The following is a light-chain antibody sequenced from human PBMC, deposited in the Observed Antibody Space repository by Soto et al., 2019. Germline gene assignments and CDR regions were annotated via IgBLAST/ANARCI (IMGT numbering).Light chain of an antibody. Sequence: DIQMTQSPSTLSASVGDSVTITCRASQSISTWLAWYQQKPGKAPKLLIYDASSLEGGVPSRFSGSGSGTEFTLTISGLQPDDFAPYYCQQYNSFSWTFGQETKVDIK. CDR1: QSISTW. V-gene: IGKV1-5*01. CDR3: QQYNSFSWT. CDR2: DAS. J-gene: IGKJ1*01.